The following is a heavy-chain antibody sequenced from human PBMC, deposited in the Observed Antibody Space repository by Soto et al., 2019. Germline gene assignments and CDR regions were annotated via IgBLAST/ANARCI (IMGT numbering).Heavy chain of an antibody. V-gene: IGHV6-1*01. CDR2: TYYRSRWYS. CDR1: GDSVSSNSAA. CDR3: ARAGIDCSTTNCYISSWFEP. Sequence: SQTLSLTCAISGDSVSSNSAAWNWIRQSPSRGLEWLGRTYYRSRWYSDYALSVQSRVTINPDTSKNQLSLQLNSVTPEDTAVYYCARAGIDCSTTNCYISSWFEPWGQGTLVTVS. D-gene: IGHD2-2*02. J-gene: IGHJ5*02.